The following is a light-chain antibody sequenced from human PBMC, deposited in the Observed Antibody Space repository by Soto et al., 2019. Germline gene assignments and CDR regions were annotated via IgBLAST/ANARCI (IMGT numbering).Light chain of an antibody. V-gene: IGLV2-14*03. Sequence: QSALTQPASVSGSPGQSITISCTGTSSDVGAYTFVAWYQQHPDKVPKIMIFDVSRRPSGVSDRFSGSKSGNTASLTISGLQPEDEADYYCSSYTSSSTHVFGSGTKLTVL. J-gene: IGLJ1*01. CDR3: SSYTSSSTHV. CDR2: DVS. CDR1: SSDVGAYTF.